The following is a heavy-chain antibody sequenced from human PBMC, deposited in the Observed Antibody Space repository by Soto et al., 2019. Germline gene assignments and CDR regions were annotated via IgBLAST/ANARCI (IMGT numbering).Heavy chain of an antibody. CDR2: IWYDGSNK. V-gene: IGHV3-33*01. CDR3: ARDYGSGMDC. CDR1: GLTFSSYG. D-gene: IGHD3-10*01. Sequence: QVQLVESGGGVVQPGRSLRLSCAASGLTFSSYGMHWVRQAPGKGLDWVALIWYDGSNKYYGDSVKGRFTISRDNSKKTLYLQMNSLRAEDTAVYYCARDYGSGMDCWGQGTLVTVSS. J-gene: IGHJ4*02.